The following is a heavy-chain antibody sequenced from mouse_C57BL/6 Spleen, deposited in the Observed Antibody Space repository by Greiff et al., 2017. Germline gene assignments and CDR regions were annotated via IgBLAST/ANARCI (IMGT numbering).Heavy chain of an antibody. CDR1: GFTFTDYY. J-gene: IGHJ1*03. Sequence: VQLKESGGGLVQPGGSLSLSCAASGFTFTDYYMSWVRQPPGKALEWLGFIRNKANGYTTEYSASVKGRFTISRDNSQSILYLQMNALRAEDSATYYCARYHYGGDVWGTGTTVTVSS. V-gene: IGHV7-3*01. CDR2: IRNKANGYTT. CDR3: ARYHYGGDV. D-gene: IGHD1-1*01.